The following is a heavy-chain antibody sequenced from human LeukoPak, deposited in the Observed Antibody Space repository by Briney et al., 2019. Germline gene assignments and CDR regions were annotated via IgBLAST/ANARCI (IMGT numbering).Heavy chain of an antibody. D-gene: IGHD1-7*01. CDR1: GGSISSSNW. CDR2: IYHSGST. Sequence: SGTLSLTCAVSGGSISSSNWWSWVRQPPGKGLEWIGEIYHSGSTNYNPSLKSRVTISVDKSKNQFSLKLSSVTAADTAVYYCARVPLTFGNYILENDYWGQGTLVTVSS. V-gene: IGHV4-4*02. CDR3: ARVPLTFGNYILENDY. J-gene: IGHJ4*02.